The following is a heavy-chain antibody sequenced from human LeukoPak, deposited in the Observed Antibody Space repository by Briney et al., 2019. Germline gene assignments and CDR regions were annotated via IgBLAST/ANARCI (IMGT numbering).Heavy chain of an antibody. CDR2: ITSGFTP. D-gene: IGHD2-15*01. V-gene: IGHV3-23*01. Sequence: GGSLRLSCAASGLTFSDYAMSWFRQAPGKGLEWVSGITSGFTPHYADPVKGRFTISRDNSKNTFHLQLNSLRAEDTAVYYCAKDYSESRVADVFFEYWGQGTLVTVSS. CDR3: AKDYSESRVADVFFEY. CDR1: GLTFSDYA. J-gene: IGHJ4*02.